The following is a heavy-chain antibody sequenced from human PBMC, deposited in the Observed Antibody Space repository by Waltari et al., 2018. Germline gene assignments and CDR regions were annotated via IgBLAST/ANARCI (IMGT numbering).Heavy chain of an antibody. CDR1: GGSISSGGYY. Sequence: QVQLQESGPGLVKPSQTLSLTCTVSGGSISSGGYYWSWIRQHPGKGLGWMGYTDRSWGADYIPCLKSLVTISVDTSKNQFSLKLSAVTAADTAVDYCARAHTGLYDAFDIWGQGTMVTVAS. J-gene: IGHJ3*02. V-gene: IGHV4-31*01. CDR2: TDRSWGA. D-gene: IGHD3-16*01. CDR3: ARAHTGLYDAFDI.